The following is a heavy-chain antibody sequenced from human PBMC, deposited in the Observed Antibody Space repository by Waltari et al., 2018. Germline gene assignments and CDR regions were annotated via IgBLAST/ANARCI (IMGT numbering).Heavy chain of an antibody. J-gene: IGHJ5*02. CDR3: ARRQLGGPLDP. V-gene: IGHV1-69*12. CDR1: GGPFGRYA. CDR2: RIPIFGAP. D-gene: IGHD1-1*01. Sequence: QVHLVQSGAEVKKPGSSVKVSCKASGGPFGRYAITWVRQAPGQGLEWMGGRIPIFGAPNYAQRFQGRVTITADESTSTVYMELSSLKSEDTALYFCARRQLGGPLDPWGQGTLVTLSS.